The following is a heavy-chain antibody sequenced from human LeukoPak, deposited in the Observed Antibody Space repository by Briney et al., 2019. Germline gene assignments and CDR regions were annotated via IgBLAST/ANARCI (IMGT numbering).Heavy chain of an antibody. CDR2: ISGSGGST. Sequence: GGSLRLSCAASGFTFSSYGMSWVRQAPGKGLEWVSAISGSGGSTYYADSVKGRFTISRDNSKNTLYLQMNSLRAEDTAVYYCAKDGGYYYDSSGYFHQHDYWGQGTLVTVSS. V-gene: IGHV3-23*01. D-gene: IGHD3-22*01. J-gene: IGHJ4*02. CDR1: GFTFSSYG. CDR3: AKDGGYYYDSSGYFHQHDY.